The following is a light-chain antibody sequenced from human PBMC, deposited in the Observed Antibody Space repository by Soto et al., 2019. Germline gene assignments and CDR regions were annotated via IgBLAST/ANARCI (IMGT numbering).Light chain of an antibody. CDR1: QGINTY. J-gene: IGKJ4*01. CDR2: AAS. Sequence: DIQMTQSPSSLPASVGDRVTITCRASQGINTYLAWFQHRPGKAPKSLIYAASNLQSGVPSRFSGSGSGTDFTLTISSLQPEDFATYYCQQYKGYPLTFGGGTKV. V-gene: IGKV1-16*01. CDR3: QQYKGYPLT.